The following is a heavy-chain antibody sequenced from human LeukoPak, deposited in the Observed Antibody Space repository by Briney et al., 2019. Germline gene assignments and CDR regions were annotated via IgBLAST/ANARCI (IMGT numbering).Heavy chain of an antibody. CDR2: INPKSGGT. V-gene: IGHV1-2*02. CDR3: ARDPSHFYYLDV. CDR1: GYTFRDYY. Sequence: ASVKVSCKASGYTFRDYYLHWVRQAPGQGLESMGWINPKSGGTNYARKFQGRFTMTSDTSISAVYMELSGLTSDDTAVYSCARDPSHFYYLDVWGKGTTVIVSS. J-gene: IGHJ6*03.